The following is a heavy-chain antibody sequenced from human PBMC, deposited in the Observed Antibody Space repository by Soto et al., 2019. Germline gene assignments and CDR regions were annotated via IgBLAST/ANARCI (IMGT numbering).Heavy chain of an antibody. J-gene: IGHJ3*02. CDR1: GGTFSSYT. CDR2: IIPILGIA. Sequence: GASVKVSCKASGGTFSSYTISWVRQAPGQGLEWMGRIIPILGIANYAQKFQGRVTITADKSTGTAYMELSSLRSEDTAVYYCARARLYSIVVVPAAQDAFDIWGQGTMVTVSS. CDR3: ARARLYSIVVVPAAQDAFDI. V-gene: IGHV1-69*02. D-gene: IGHD2-2*01.